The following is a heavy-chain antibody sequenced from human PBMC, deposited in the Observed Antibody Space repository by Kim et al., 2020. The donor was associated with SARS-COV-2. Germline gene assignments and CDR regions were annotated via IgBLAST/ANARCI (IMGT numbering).Heavy chain of an antibody. J-gene: IGHJ3*02. Sequence: ASVKVSCKASGYTFTSYAMNWVRQAPGQGLEWMGWINTNTGNPTYAQGFTGRFVFSLDTSVSTAYLQISSLKAEDTAVYYCARLRADYYDSSGYYLGAFDIWGQGTMVTVSS. CDR1: GYTFTSYA. V-gene: IGHV7-4-1*02. CDR3: ARLRADYYDSSGYYLGAFDI. D-gene: IGHD3-22*01. CDR2: INTNTGNP.